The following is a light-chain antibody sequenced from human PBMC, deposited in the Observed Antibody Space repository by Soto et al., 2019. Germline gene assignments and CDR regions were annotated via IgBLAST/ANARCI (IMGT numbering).Light chain of an antibody. CDR2: GAS. CDR1: QSVTSNY. V-gene: IGKV3-20*01. Sequence: EIVLTQSPGTLSLSPGERATLSCRASQSVTSNYLAWYQQKPGQAPRLLIFGASIRDTGIPDRFSGSGSGTDFTLTISRLESEDFAVYYCQQYGSSPRTFGQGTKVEIK. J-gene: IGKJ1*01. CDR3: QQYGSSPRT.